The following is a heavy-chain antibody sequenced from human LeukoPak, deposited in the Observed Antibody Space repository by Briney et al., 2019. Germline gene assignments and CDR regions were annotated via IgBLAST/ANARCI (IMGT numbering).Heavy chain of an antibody. J-gene: IGHJ2*01. D-gene: IGHD7-27*01. Sequence: GGSLRLSCAASGFTISSNYLSWVRQAPGKGLVWISALHSGGHTFYADSVRGRFTISRDISKNTLYLRMNDLGAEDTALYYCVRGLSGVSSWYFDLWGRGTLVSVSS. CDR1: GFTISSNY. V-gene: IGHV3-53*01. CDR2: LHSGGHT. CDR3: VRGLSGVSSWYFDL.